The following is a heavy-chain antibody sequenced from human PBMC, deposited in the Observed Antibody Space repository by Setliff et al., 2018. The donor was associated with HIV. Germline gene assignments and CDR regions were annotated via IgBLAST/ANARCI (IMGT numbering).Heavy chain of an antibody. V-gene: IGHV4-39*07. J-gene: IGHJ4*02. Sequence: SETLSLTCTVSGGSISSGSYYWGWIRQPPGKGLVWIGSIYYSGSTYYNPSFKSRVTISVDTSKNQFSLKLSSVTAADTAVYYCAMEGGVYGPLQPGYWGQGTLVTVSS. CDR3: AMEGGVYGPLQPGY. D-gene: IGHD3-10*01. CDR1: GGSISSGSYY. CDR2: IYYSGST.